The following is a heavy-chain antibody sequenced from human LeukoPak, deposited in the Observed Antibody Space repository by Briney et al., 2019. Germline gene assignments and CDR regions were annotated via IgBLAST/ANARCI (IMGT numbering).Heavy chain of an antibody. CDR3: ARVRGYCSSTSCYTWFDP. D-gene: IGHD2-2*02. CDR2: IYTSGST. CDR1: GGSIRSYY. Sequence: SETLSLTCTVSGGSIRSYYWSWIRQPAGKGLEWIGRIYTSGSTNYNPSLKSRVTMSVDTSENQFSLKLSSVTAADTAVYYCARVRGYCSSTSCYTWFDPWGQGTLVTVSS. J-gene: IGHJ5*02. V-gene: IGHV4-4*07.